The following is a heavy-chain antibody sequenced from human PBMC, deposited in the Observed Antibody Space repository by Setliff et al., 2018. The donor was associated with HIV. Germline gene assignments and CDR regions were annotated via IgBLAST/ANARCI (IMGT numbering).Heavy chain of an antibody. CDR2: ISSDGSGT. CDR1: GFTLSNYW. D-gene: IGHD3-3*02. CDR3: ARDGTTFLAAMDV. Sequence: GGSLRLSCAASGFTLSNYWMHWVRQAPGKGLEWVSRISSDGSGTDYADSVKGRFTISRDNAKNSLYLQMNSLRAEDTAVYYCARDGTTFLAAMDVWGKGTTVTVSS. J-gene: IGHJ6*03. V-gene: IGHV3-74*01.